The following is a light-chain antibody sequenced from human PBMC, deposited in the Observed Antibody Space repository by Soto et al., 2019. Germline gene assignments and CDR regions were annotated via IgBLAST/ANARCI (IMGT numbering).Light chain of an antibody. CDR3: AAWDDTVRSYV. CDR2: RNN. Sequence: SVLTQPPSVSGTPGQRVTISCSGSISNIGSNYVYWFQQFPGTAPKVLSNRNNQRPSGVPDRFSGSKSGTSASLAISGLRSEDEAEYYCAAWDDTVRSYVFGTGTKVTVL. J-gene: IGLJ1*01. CDR1: ISNIGSNY. V-gene: IGLV1-47*01.